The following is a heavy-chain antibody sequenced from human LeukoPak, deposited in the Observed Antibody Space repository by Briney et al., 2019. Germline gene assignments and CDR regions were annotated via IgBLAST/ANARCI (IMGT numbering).Heavy chain of an antibody. D-gene: IGHD2-21*02. V-gene: IGHV1-2*02. J-gene: IGHJ4*02. CDR3: ARASVGLSGDCCHFDY. CDR2: MNPRNGGT. CDR1: GYTFSDYY. Sequence: ASLKVSCKASGYTFSDYYIHWVRQAPGQGLQWMGWMNPRNGGTNYAQKFQGRVSITRDTSISTAYMELTRVRSDDTAVYYCARASVGLSGDCCHFDYWGRGTLVTVSS.